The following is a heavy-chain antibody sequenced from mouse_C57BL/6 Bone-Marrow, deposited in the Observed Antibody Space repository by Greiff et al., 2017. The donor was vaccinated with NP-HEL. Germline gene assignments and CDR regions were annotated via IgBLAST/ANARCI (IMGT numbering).Heavy chain of an antibody. Sequence: VQLQQSGAELVRPGTSVKVSCKASGYAFTNYLIEWVKQRPGQGLEWIGVINPGSGGANYNEKFKGKATLTADKSSSTAYMQLSRLTYEDSADYFCARGFLYYGSSYYFGCWGKGTTLTVSS. J-gene: IGHJ2*01. CDR1: GYAFTNYL. V-gene: IGHV1-54*01. D-gene: IGHD1-1*01. CDR3: ARGFLYYGSSYYFGC. CDR2: INPGSGGA.